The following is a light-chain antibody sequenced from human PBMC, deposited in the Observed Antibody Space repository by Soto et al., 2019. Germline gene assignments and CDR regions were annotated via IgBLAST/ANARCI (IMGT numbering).Light chain of an antibody. CDR2: DAS. Sequence: DIQMTQSPSTLSASVGDRVTITCRASQSISDWLAWFQLKPGKAPKLLIYDASSLESGVPSRFSGSGSGTEFTLTIRSLQPDDFATYYCQQYNNYSTFGQGTKVEIK. CDR3: QQYNNYST. V-gene: IGKV1-5*01. CDR1: QSISDW. J-gene: IGKJ1*01.